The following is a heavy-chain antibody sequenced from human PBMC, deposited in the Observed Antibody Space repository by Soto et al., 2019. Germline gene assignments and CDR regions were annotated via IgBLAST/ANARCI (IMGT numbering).Heavy chain of an antibody. CDR3: ARGGDYYDSSGYADY. D-gene: IGHD3-22*01. CDR2: INHSGST. V-gene: IGHV4-34*01. Sequence: QVQLQQWGAGLLKPSETLSLTCAVYGGSFSGYYWSWIRQPPGKGLEWIGEINHSGSTNYNPSLKSRVTISVDTSKNQFSLKLSSVTAADTAVYYCARGGDYYDSSGYADYWGQGTLVTVSP. CDR1: GGSFSGYY. J-gene: IGHJ4*02.